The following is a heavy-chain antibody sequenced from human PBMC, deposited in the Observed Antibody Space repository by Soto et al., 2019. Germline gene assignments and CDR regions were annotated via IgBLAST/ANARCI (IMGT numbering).Heavy chain of an antibody. V-gene: IGHV3-23*01. CDR3: AKMGCGDNRGAAARNCEDLVFNPKTGYFDL. J-gene: IGHJ2*01. Sequence: EVQLLESGGGLVQPGGSLRLSCAASGFTFSSYAMSWVRQAPGKGLEWVSAISGSGGSTYYADSVKGRFTISRDNSKNTLYLQMNSLRAEDTAVYYCAKMGCGDNRGAAARNCEDLVFNPKTGYFDLWGRGTLVTVSS. CDR1: GFTFSSYA. CDR2: ISGSGGST. D-gene: IGHD6-13*01.